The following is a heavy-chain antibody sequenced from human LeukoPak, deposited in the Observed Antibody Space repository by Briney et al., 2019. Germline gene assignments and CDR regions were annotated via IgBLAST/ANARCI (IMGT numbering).Heavy chain of an antibody. Sequence: SETLSLTCAVYGGSFSGYYWSWIRQPPGKGLEWIGEINHSGSTNYNPSLKSRVTVSVDTSKNQFSLKLSSVTAADTAVYYCASRIAVTPGNFDYWGQGALVTVSS. CDR2: INHSGST. CDR3: ASRIAVTPGNFDY. V-gene: IGHV4-34*01. CDR1: GGSFSGYY. D-gene: IGHD6-19*01. J-gene: IGHJ4*02.